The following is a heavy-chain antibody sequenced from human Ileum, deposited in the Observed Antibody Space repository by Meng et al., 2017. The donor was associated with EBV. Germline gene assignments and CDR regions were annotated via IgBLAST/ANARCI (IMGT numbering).Heavy chain of an antibody. Sequence: QLHEAGPGLVKASGTRSRTCAASGGSVSGSDWWSWVRQHPGKGLEWIGEVYHDGATNYSPSLKSRVTISLDKSKNEVNLHLNSLTAADTAVYFCARSSPIVRGLDYWGQGTLVTVSS. D-gene: IGHD3-10*01. CDR3: ARSSPIVRGLDY. CDR2: VYHDGAT. V-gene: IGHV4-4*02. J-gene: IGHJ4*02. CDR1: GGSVSGSDW.